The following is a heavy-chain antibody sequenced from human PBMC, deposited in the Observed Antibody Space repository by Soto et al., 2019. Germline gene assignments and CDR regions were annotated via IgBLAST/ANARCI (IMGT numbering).Heavy chain of an antibody. CDR2: IYPDDSDA. CDR1: GYTFSNHW. CDR3: AEGYTTRLDGFDI. J-gene: IGHJ3*02. D-gene: IGHD2-15*01. Sequence: GESLKISCQGSGYTFSNHWIGWVRQMPGKGLEWMGIIYPDDSDARYSPSFQGLVTLSVDKSISTAYLQWRSLKASDSAMYYCAEGYTTRLDGFDIWGQGTMVSVSS. V-gene: IGHV5-51*01.